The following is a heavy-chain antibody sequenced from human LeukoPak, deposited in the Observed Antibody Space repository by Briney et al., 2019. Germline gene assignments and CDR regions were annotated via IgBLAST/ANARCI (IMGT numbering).Heavy chain of an antibody. V-gene: IGHV1-2*02. CDR3: ARDLGYYYDSSGYYYYYGMDV. J-gene: IGHJ6*02. CDR2: VNPNRGGT. CDR1: GYPFTRDY. Sequence: APVKGSFQASGYPFTRDYIHWVGPGPGQGREWMGWVNPNRGGTNYAQKFQGRVTMTRDTSISTAYMELSRLRSDDTAVYYCARDLGYYYDSSGYYYYYGMDVWGQGTTVTVSS. D-gene: IGHD3-22*01.